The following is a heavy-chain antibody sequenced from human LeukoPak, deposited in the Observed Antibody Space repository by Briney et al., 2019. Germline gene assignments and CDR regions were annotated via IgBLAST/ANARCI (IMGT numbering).Heavy chain of an antibody. CDR3: AKIAARDTGEGY. D-gene: IGHD6-6*01. Sequence: GASVTVSCKSSGYTFTSNHIHWVRQAPGQGLEWMGVINPSGDSTSYAPNFQGRVTVTRDTSTSTVYMELSCLRSEDTAIYYCAKIAARDTGEGYWGQGTLVTVSS. CDR2: INPSGDST. J-gene: IGHJ4*02. CDR1: GYTFTSNH. V-gene: IGHV1-46*01.